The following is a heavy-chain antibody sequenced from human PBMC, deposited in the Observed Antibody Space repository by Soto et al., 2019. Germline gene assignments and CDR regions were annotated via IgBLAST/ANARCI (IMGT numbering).Heavy chain of an antibody. D-gene: IGHD3-16*01. CDR3: TRGLYFGYPLPHRYFYF. CDR2: IGMAGDT. J-gene: IGHJ4*02. V-gene: IGHV3-13*01. CDR1: AFSFANYD. Sequence: GGSLRLSCVASAFSFANYDMHWVRQVTGRGLEWVSGIGMAGDTYYSSSVKGRFIISRENAKDSLLLQMNSLTPDDTAVYYCTRGLYFGYPLPHRYFYFWGKGTLVTVSS.